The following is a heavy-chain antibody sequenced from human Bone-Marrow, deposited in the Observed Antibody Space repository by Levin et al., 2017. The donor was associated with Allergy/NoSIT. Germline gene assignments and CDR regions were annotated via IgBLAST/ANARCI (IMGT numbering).Heavy chain of an antibody. Sequence: PGGSLRLSCKGSGYSFTSYWIGWVRQMPGKGLEWMGIIYPGDSDTRYSPSFQGQVTFSADKSISTAYLQWSSLKASDTAIYYCARQGYGSGSYYSDYWGQGTLVTVSS. CDR3: ARQGYGSGSYYSDY. CDR1: GYSFTSYW. V-gene: IGHV5-51*01. D-gene: IGHD3-10*01. J-gene: IGHJ4*02. CDR2: IYPGDSDT.